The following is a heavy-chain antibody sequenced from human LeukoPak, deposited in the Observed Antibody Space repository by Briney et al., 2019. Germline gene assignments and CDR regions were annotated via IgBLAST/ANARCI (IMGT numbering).Heavy chain of an antibody. J-gene: IGHJ4*02. D-gene: IGHD5-24*01. Sequence: GGSLRLSCAASGFTFSNYWMHWVRQAPGRGLVWVSRIHSDGSSTSYADSVKGRFTISRDNAKNTLYLQMSSLTAEDTAVYYCARDAWMASTPLDYWGQGTLVTVSS. CDR3: ARDAWMASTPLDY. CDR2: IHSDGSST. CDR1: GFTFSNYW. V-gene: IGHV3-74*01.